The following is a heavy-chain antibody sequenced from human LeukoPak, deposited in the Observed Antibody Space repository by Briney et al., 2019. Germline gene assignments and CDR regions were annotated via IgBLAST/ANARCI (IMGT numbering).Heavy chain of an antibody. Sequence: NPSQTLSLTCTVSGGSISSGSYYWSWIRQPAGKGLEWIGRIYTSGSTNYNPSLKSRVTISVDTSKNQFSLKLSSVTAADTAVYYCARGTWVVTPFDYWGQGTLVTVSS. J-gene: IGHJ4*02. CDR3: ARGTWVVTPFDY. V-gene: IGHV4-61*02. CDR1: GGSISSGSYY. CDR2: IYTSGST. D-gene: IGHD4-23*01.